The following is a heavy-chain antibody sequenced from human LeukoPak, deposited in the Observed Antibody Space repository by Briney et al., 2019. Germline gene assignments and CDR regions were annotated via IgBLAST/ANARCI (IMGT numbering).Heavy chain of an antibody. CDR1: GVTFSSYA. V-gene: IGHV1-69*04. D-gene: IGHD3-22*01. CDR3: AGTGCSDYYDSNGYPYWFDP. J-gene: IGHJ5*02. CDR2: IIPIFDMT. Sequence: SVKVSCKASGVTFSSYAISWVRQAPGQGLEWLGRIIPIFDMTNYAQKSQGRVTITADTSTSTAYMELSSLRSEDTAVYYCAGTGCSDYYDSNGYPYWFDPWGQGTLVTVSS.